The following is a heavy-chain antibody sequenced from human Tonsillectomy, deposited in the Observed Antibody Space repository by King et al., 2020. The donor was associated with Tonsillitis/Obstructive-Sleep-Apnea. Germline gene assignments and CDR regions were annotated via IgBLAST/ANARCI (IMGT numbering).Heavy chain of an antibody. J-gene: IGHJ3*02. V-gene: IGHV3-64D*06. CDR1: GFTFSSYA. D-gene: IGHD2-2*02. CDR2: ISSNGGST. CDR3: VKGGYCSNTNCYSAFDI. Sequence: VQLVESGGGLVQPGGSLRLSCSASGFTFSSYAMHWVRQAPGKGLDYVSVISSNGGSTYYADSVKGRFTISRDNSKNTLYLQVSSLRAEDTAVYYCVKGGYCSNTNCYSAFDIWGQGTMVTVSS.